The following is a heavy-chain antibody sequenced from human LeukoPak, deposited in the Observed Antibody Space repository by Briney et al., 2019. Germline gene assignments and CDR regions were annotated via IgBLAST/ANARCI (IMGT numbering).Heavy chain of an antibody. CDR2: INPNSGGT. V-gene: IGHV1-2*02. J-gene: IGHJ3*02. CDR1: GYTFTGYY. CDR3: ASEVMITFGEVIATNRAFDI. D-gene: IGHD3-16*02. Sequence: ASVKVSCKASGYTFTGYYMHWVRQAPGQGLEWMGWINPNSGGTNYAQKFQGRVTMTRDTSISTAYMELSRLRSDDTAVYYCASEVMITFGEVIATNRAFDIWGQGTMVTVSS.